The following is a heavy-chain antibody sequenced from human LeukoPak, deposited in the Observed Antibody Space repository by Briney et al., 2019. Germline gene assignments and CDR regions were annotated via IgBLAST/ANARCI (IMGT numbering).Heavy chain of an antibody. CDR3: ARGSIVGATETGYFDC. V-gene: IGHV3-74*01. Sequence: GGSLRLSCAASGFTFSNYLMHWVRQAPGKGLVWVSRINSDGSSTSYADSVKGRFTISRDNAKNSLYLQMNSLRAEDTALYYCARGSIVGATETGYFDCWGQGTLVTVSS. CDR1: GFTFSNYL. CDR2: INSDGSST. J-gene: IGHJ4*02. D-gene: IGHD1-26*01.